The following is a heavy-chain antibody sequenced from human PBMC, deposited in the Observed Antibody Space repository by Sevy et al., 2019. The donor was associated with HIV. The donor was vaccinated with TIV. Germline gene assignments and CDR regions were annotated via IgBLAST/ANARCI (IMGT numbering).Heavy chain of an antibody. CDR3: ARHSSMTTVTMNY. Sequence: SETLSLTCTVSGGSVSRSTYYWLWIRQPPGKGLEWIGSIYYSGSTYYNPSLKSRVTISVDTSKNQFSLKLSSVTAADTAVYYCARHSSMTTVTMNYWGQGTLVTVSS. V-gene: IGHV4-39*01. J-gene: IGHJ4*02. D-gene: IGHD4-17*01. CDR2: IYYSGST. CDR1: GGSVSRSTYY.